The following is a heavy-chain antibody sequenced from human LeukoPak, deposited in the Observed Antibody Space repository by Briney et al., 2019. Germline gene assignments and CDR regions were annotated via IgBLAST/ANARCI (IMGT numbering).Heavy chain of an antibody. J-gene: IGHJ4*02. CDR1: GFTFSSYA. D-gene: IGHD6-19*01. CDR2: ISYDGSNK. CDR3: ARDSGWDFDY. Sequence: SGGSLRLSCAASGFTFSSYAMHWVRQAPGKGLEWVAVISYDGSNKYYADSVKGRFTISRDNSKNTLYLQMNSLRAEDTAVYYCARDSGWDFDYWGQGNLVTVSS. V-gene: IGHV3-30-3*01.